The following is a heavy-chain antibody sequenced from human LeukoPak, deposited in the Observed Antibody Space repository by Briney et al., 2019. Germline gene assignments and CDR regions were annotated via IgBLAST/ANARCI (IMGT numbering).Heavy chain of an antibody. CDR3: ATAGYYGSGSYYKRGYYFDY. CDR1: GYTLTELS. Sequence: ASVTVSCKVSGYTLTELSMHWVRQAPGKGLEWMGGFYPEDGETIYAQKFQGRVTMTEETSTDTAYMELRSLRSQDTAVYYCATAGYYGSGSYYKRGYYFDYWGQGTLVTVSS. D-gene: IGHD3-10*01. J-gene: IGHJ4*02. CDR2: FYPEDGET. V-gene: IGHV1-24*01.